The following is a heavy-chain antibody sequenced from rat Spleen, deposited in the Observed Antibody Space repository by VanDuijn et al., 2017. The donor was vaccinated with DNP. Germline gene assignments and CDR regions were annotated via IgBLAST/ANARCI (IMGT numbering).Heavy chain of an antibody. CDR2: VNSADTT. Sequence: EVQLQESGPGLVESSQSLSLTCSVTGYSITRNYRCNWIRKFPGNKLEWMGYVNSADTTYYNPSLKRRISITRDTSKNQFFLQGNSVTTEDTATYYCASGPNGYNYFDYWGQGVMVTVSS. J-gene: IGHJ2*01. D-gene: IGHD1-4*01. CDR1: GYSITRNYR. V-gene: IGHV3-3*01. CDR3: ASGPNGYNYFDY.